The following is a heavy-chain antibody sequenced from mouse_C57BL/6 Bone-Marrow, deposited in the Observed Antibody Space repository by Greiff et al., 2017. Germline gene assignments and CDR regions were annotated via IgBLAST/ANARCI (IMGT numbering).Heavy chain of an antibody. J-gene: IGHJ4*01. V-gene: IGHV5-6*02. D-gene: IGHD1-3*01. Sequence: DVKLVESGGDLVKPGGSLKLSCAASGFTFSSYGMSWVRQTPDKRLEWVATISSGGSYTYYPDSVKGRFTISRDNAKNTLYLQMSSLKSEDTAMYYCASLYYYYAMDYWGQGTSVTVSS. CDR2: ISSGGSYT. CDR1: GFTFSSYG. CDR3: ASLYYYYAMDY.